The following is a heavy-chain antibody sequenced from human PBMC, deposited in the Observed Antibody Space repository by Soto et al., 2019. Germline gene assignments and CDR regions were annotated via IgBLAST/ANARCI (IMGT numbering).Heavy chain of an antibody. Sequence: QVQLVQSRAEVKNPGASVKVSCKASGYSFTRYGIAWARQAPGQGLEWMGWINTYNGNTNYAQNLQGRVTLTTNTSTITAYIDLTSLRSNDTAIYYCAMVNVSVTPSTKEVWGQGKAVIVAS. CDR2: INTYNGNT. V-gene: IGHV1-18*01. CDR3: AMVNVSVTPSTKEV. CDR1: GYSFTRYG. J-gene: IGHJ6*02. D-gene: IGHD2-8*01.